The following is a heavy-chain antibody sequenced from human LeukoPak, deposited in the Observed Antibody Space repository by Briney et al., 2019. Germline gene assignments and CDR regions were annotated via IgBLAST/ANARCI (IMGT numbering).Heavy chain of an antibody. CDR1: GYAFTSYG. CDR3: ARDYVATGSYSSGERVY. Sequence: GASVKVSCTASGYAFTSYGITWVRQAPGQGLEWMGWISANSGNTDYTQNLQGRVTMTTDTSTSTAYMDLRSLRSDDTAVYYCARDYVATGSYSSGERVYWGQGTLVTVSS. V-gene: IGHV1-18*01. CDR2: ISANSGNT. J-gene: IGHJ4*02. D-gene: IGHD1-26*01.